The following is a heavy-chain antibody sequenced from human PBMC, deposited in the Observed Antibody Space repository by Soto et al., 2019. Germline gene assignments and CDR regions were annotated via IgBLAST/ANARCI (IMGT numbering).Heavy chain of an antibody. CDR1: GGSISSGGYS. V-gene: IGHV4-30-2*01. J-gene: IGHJ5*02. Sequence: SETLSLTCAVSGGSISSGGYSWSWIRQPPGKGLEWIGYIYHSGSTYYNPSLKSRVTISVDRSKNQFSLKLSSVTAADTTVYYSAREVVGRYCTGGRCPHWFDPWGQGTLVTVSS. CDR3: AREVVGRYCTGGRCPHWFDP. D-gene: IGHD2-15*01. CDR2: IYHSGST.